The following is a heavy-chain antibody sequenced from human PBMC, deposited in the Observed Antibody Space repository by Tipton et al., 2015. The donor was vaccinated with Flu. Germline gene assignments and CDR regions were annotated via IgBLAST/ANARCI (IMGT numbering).Heavy chain of an antibody. Sequence: QLMQSGAEVKKPGASVKVSCKASGYTFPSYGISWVRQVPGQGLEWMGGFSAYNGNGIYAQKFQGRVTMTTDTSTSSAYMELRSLRTDDTAVYYCARGEFPARTIDAFDIWGQGTMVTVSS. V-gene: IGHV1-18*01. CDR2: FSAYNGNG. J-gene: IGHJ3*02. CDR1: GYTFPSYG. D-gene: IGHD3-10*01. CDR3: ARGEFPARTIDAFDI.